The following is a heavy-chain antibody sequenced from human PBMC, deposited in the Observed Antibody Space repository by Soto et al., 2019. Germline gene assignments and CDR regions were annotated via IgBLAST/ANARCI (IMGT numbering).Heavy chain of an antibody. CDR1: RYTLTGYY. J-gene: IGHJ6*02. D-gene: IGHD6-13*01. CDR3: AREEQLNYYCYGMDV. V-gene: IGHV1-2*02. CDR2: INPNSGGT. Sequence: GASVTVSCKPSRYTLTGYYMHWVRQAPGQGLEWMGWINPNSGGTNYAQKFQGRVTMTRDTSISTAYMELSRLRSDDTAVYYCAREEQLNYYCYGMDVWGQGTTVTVSS.